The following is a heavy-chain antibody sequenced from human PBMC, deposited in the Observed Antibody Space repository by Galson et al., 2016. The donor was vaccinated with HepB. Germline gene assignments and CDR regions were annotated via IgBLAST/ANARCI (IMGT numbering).Heavy chain of an antibody. Sequence: SLRLSCAASGITFSGDSWMSWVRQAPGKGLEWVANIRQDGSAKYYVDSVKGRFTISRDNGKNSLYLQMNSLRGEDTAVYYCATEMSGSYGSWGQGTLVTVSS. CDR3: ATEMSGSYGS. D-gene: IGHD1-26*01. CDR1: GITFSGDSW. V-gene: IGHV3-7*03. J-gene: IGHJ5*02. CDR2: IRQDGSAK.